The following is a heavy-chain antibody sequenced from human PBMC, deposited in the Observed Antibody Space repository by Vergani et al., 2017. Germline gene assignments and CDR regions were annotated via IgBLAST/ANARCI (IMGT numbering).Heavy chain of an antibody. D-gene: IGHD6-19*01. CDR1: GVSVTDYN. CDR2: LSTTGGA. CDR3: ASDTHSGQRADR. Sequence: QAQLQESGPGLVKPSETLSLTCHVFGVSVTDYNCNWIRQAPGKGLEWIGSLSTTGGATHASHNPSLKSRVSISVDTSKNQFSLTLTSVTAADTAVYYFASDTHSGQRADRWGQGILVTVTS. J-gene: IGHJ5*02. V-gene: IGHV4-59*02.